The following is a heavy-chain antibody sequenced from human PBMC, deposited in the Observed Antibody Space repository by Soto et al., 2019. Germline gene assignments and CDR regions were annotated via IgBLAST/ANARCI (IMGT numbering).Heavy chain of an antibody. CDR2: MNPNSGNA. J-gene: IGHJ3*02. Sequence: ASVKVSCKASGYTFTSYDINWVRQATGQGLEWMGWMNPNSGNAGYAQKFQGRVTMTRNTSISTAYMELSSLRSEDTAVYYCARGIVQYCSGGSCYAGGRNDAFGIWGQGTMVTVSS. CDR1: GYTFTSYD. D-gene: IGHD2-15*01. CDR3: ARGIVQYCSGGSCYAGGRNDAFGI. V-gene: IGHV1-8*01.